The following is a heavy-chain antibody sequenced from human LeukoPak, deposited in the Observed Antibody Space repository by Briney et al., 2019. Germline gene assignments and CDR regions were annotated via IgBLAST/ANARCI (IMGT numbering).Heavy chain of an antibody. CDR1: GGSFSDYY. CDR3: ARGQVATPIRY. J-gene: IGHJ4*02. D-gene: IGHD5-12*01. Sequence: SETLSLTCAVYGGSFSDYYWTWIRQPPGEGLEWIGEIYHSGSTRYNPSLKSRVSILVDTSKNQFSLSLNSVTAADTAMYYCARGQVATPIRYRDQGTLVTVSS. V-gene: IGHV4-34*01. CDR2: IYHSGST.